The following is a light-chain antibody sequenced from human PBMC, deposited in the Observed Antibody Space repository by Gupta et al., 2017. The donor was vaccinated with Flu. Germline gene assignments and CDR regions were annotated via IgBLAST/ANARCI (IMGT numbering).Light chain of an antibody. CDR2: GNN. CDR1: SSNIGADYD. V-gene: IGLV1-40*01. Sequence: SVLTQPPSVSGAPGQRVTISCTGSSSNIGADYDVHWYQQCPGAAPKLLIFGNNKRPSGVPDRFSGSKSGTTASLVVSGLQAEDEGDYFCQSYDNSLSVVVFGGGTKLTVL. J-gene: IGLJ2*01. CDR3: QSYDNSLSVVV.